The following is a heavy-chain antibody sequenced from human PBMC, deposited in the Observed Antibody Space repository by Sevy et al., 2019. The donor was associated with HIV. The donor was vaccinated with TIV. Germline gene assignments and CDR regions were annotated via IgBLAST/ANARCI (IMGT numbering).Heavy chain of an antibody. CDR1: GFTFSSYA. CDR3: AKQLGEVTVYYFDY. D-gene: IGHD3-10*01. Sequence: GGSLRLSCVTSGFTFSSYAMSWVRQTPGKGLEWVSAIGGSADYTYYADSVKGRFTISRDNSKNTLYLQMNSLRAEDTAVYYCAKQLGEVTVYYFDYWGQGTLVTVSS. V-gene: IGHV3-23*01. J-gene: IGHJ4*02. CDR2: IGGSADYT.